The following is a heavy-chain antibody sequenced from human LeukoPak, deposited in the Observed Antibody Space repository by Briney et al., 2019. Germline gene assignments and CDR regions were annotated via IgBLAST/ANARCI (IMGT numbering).Heavy chain of an antibody. CDR1: GYTFTGYY. J-gene: IGHJ4*02. CDR2: IIPIFGTA. D-gene: IGHD6-19*01. V-gene: IGHV1-69*13. CDR3: ARGYSSGWYEGDVFDY. Sequence: SVKVSCKASGYTFTGYYMHWVRQAPGQGLEWMGGIIPIFGTANYAQKFQGRVTITADESTSTAYMELSSLRSEDTAVYYCARGYSSGWYEGDVFDYWGQGTLVTVSS.